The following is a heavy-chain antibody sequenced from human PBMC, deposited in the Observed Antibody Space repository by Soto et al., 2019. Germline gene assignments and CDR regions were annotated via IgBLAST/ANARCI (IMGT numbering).Heavy chain of an antibody. CDR3: ARDGSDYSTSGHYDP. CDR1: GGTHSSYA. V-gene: IGHV1-69*13. J-gene: IGHJ5*02. D-gene: IGHD3-22*01. CDR2: IIPIFGTR. Sequence: GPSVKVSCKVSGGTHSSYAITWVRQAPGQGLEWMGGIIPIFGTRDYAQKFQGRVTITADPSTSTAYLELSGLTSDDTAVYYCARDGSDYSTSGHYDPWGQGTLVTVSS.